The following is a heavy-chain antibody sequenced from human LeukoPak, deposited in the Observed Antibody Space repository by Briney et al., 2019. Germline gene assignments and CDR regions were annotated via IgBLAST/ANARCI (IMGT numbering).Heavy chain of an antibody. CDR1: GGTFSSYA. CDR3: ARGYYGSGSYYPTNIDY. Sequence: SVKVSCKASGGTFSSYAISWVRQAPGQGLEWMGGIIPIFGTANYAQKFQGRVTITADESTSTAYMELSRLRSDDTAVYYCARGYYGSGSYYPTNIDYWGQGTLVTVSS. V-gene: IGHV1-69*13. J-gene: IGHJ4*02. D-gene: IGHD3-10*01. CDR2: IIPIFGTA.